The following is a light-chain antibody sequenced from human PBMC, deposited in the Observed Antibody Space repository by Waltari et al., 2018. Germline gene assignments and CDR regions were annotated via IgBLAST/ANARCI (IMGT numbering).Light chain of an antibody. CDR1: QSLFYTSTNKDY. Sequence: DIVMTQSPDSLAVSLGERATISCQSSQSLFYTSTNKDYLPWYQKKPGQPPILLVSWASTRESGVPDRFSGSGSGIDFTLTINGLQAEDVAVYYCQQFYSRPWTFGQGTRV. V-gene: IGKV4-1*01. CDR2: WAS. CDR3: QQFYSRPWT. J-gene: IGKJ1*01.